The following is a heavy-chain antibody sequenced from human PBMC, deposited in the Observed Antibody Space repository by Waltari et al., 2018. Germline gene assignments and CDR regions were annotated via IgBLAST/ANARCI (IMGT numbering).Heavy chain of an antibody. V-gene: IGHV3-7*01. CDR3: ARDPPYIDY. J-gene: IGHJ4*02. CDR1: GFPLSKYW. Sequence: EVQLVESGGTWVQPGGSLRLPCAASGFPLSKYWTTWVRQAPGKGLEWVGTIHQRASEIYYVDSVKGRFTISRDNARNSLYLQMDSLKDEDTGVYYCARDPPYIDYWGQGTLVTVSS. D-gene: IGHD2-2*02. CDR2: IHQRASEI.